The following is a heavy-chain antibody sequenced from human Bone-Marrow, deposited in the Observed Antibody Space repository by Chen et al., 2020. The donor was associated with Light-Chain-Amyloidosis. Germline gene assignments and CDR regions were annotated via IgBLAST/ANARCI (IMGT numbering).Heavy chain of an antibody. D-gene: IGHD5-12*01. J-gene: IGHJ4*02. V-gene: IGHV5-51*01. CDR3: AGRSCGYNFDY. CDR1: GYTFPNYW. CDR2: IYPDDSDA. Sequence: EVQLEQSGPEVIKPGESLKISCKGSGYTFPNYWIGWVRQMPGKGLEWMGVIYPDDSDARYRPSFEGQLTIPADKSIATAYLQGRSLKAPDTARFYWAGRSCGYNFDYWGQGTLVTVSS.